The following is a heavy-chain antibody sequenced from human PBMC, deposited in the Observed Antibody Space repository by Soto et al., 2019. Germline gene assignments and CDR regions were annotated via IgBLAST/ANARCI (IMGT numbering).Heavy chain of an antibody. CDR1: GFTFSSYS. Sequence: GGSLRLSCAASGFTFSSYSMNWVRQAPGKGLEWVSYISSSSSTIYYADSVKGRFTISRDNAKNSLYLQMNSLRAEDTAVYYCAGPIATYASGWFDPWGQGTLVTVSS. J-gene: IGHJ5*02. V-gene: IGHV3-48*01. D-gene: IGHD3-10*01. CDR2: ISSSSSTI. CDR3: AGPIATYASGWFDP.